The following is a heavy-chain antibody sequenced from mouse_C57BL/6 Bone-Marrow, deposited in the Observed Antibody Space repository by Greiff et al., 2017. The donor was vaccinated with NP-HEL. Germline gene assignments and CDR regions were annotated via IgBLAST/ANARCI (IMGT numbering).Heavy chain of an antibody. V-gene: IGHV5-2*01. J-gene: IGHJ3*01. CDR1: EYAFPSHD. CDR2: INSDGGST. CDR3: ARYDGSGLFAY. Sequence: EVMLVESGGGLVQPGESLKLSCESTEYAFPSHDMSWVRKTPEKRLELVAAINSDGGSTYYPDTLESRFIISRDNTKKTLYLQMSSLRSEDTALYYCARYDGSGLFAYWGQGTLVTVSA. D-gene: IGHD2-12*01.